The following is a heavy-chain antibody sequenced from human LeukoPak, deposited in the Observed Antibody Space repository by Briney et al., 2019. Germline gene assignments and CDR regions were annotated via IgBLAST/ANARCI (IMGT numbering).Heavy chain of an antibody. Sequence: GASVKVSCKASGGTFSSYAISWVRQAPGQGLEWMGGIIPILGTANYAQKFQGRVTITADESTSTAYMELSSLRSEDTAVYYCANRVGYSAGYFDYWGQGTLVTVSS. D-gene: IGHD5-12*01. CDR2: IIPILGTA. CDR1: GGTFSSYA. J-gene: IGHJ4*02. V-gene: IGHV1-69*13. CDR3: ANRVGYSAGYFDY.